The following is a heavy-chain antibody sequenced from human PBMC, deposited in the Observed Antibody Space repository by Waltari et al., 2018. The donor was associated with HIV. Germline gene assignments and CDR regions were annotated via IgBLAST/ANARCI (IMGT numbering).Heavy chain of an antibody. J-gene: IGHJ4*02. CDR2: VSPDGRDK. CDR1: GFSFSTSW. CDR3: ARYANLVN. V-gene: IGHV3-7*01. D-gene: IGHD2-2*01. Sequence: EVQLVESGGGLVQPGGSLRLSCAASGFSFSTSWMSWVRQAPGKGLEGVANVSPDGRDKFYVDSVKGRFTISRDNARSSLFLQMNSLRAADTAVYYCARYANLVNWGQGTRVTVSS.